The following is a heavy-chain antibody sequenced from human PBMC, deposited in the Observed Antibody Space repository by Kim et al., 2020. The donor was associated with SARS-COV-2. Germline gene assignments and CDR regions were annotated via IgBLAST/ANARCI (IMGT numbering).Heavy chain of an antibody. Sequence: GGSLRLSCAVSGIPFSNAWFNWVRQSPGKGLEWVGRIKSETDGGTADLAAPVKGRFAISRDDSKNTLYLLMNNVKTDDSAVYYCTTVSMRWGHGTLVTVS. CDR2: IKSETDGGTA. V-gene: IGHV3-15*01. J-gene: IGHJ4*01. CDR1: GIPFSNAW. CDR3: TTVSMR. D-gene: IGHD2-2*01.